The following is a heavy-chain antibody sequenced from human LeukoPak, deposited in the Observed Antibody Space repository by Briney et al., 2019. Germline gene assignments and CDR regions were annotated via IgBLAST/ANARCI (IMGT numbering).Heavy chain of an antibody. Sequence: SETLSLTCTVSGGSISSGSYYWSWIRQPAGKRLEWIRRIYTSGSTNYNPSLKSRVTISVDTSKNQFSLKLSSVTAADTAVYYCARESGYDFWSGYYPIGPYNWFDPWGQGTLVTVSS. V-gene: IGHV4-61*02. CDR2: IYTSGST. CDR1: GGSISSGSYY. D-gene: IGHD3-3*01. J-gene: IGHJ5*02. CDR3: ARESGYDFWSGYYPIGPYNWFDP.